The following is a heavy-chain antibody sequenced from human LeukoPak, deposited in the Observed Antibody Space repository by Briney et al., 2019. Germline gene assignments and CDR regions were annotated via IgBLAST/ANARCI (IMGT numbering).Heavy chain of an antibody. J-gene: IGHJ4*01. D-gene: IGHD4-23*01. Sequence: GGSLSRSCAASGFTFSGTAMIWVRQAPGKGLEWVSAICGVGSCTYYADSVRGRFIISRDDSKNTLYLQMNSLRAEDTAVYYCAQLEVNAGNSRCWGLGTLVTVSS. V-gene: IGHV3-23*01. CDR2: ICGVGSCT. CDR1: GFTFSGTA. CDR3: AQLEVNAGNSRC.